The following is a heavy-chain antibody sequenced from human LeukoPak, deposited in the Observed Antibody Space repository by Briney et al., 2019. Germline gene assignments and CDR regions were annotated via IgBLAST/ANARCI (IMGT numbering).Heavy chain of an antibody. CDR1: GGTFSSYA. V-gene: IGHV1-69*06. CDR2: IIPIFGTA. J-gene: IGHJ4*02. D-gene: IGHD5-18*01. CDR3: ARDRGYSYGPGDY. Sequence: GASVKVSCKASGGTFSSYAISWVRQAPGQGLEWVGGIIPIFGTANYAQNFQSSATNTADKSTSTAYMELSSLISEDTAVYYCARDRGYSYGPGDYWGQGTLVTVSS.